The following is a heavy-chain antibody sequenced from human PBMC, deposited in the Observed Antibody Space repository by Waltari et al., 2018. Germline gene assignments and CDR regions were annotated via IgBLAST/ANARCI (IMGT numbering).Heavy chain of an antibody. CDR2: INPNSGGT. J-gene: IGHJ4*02. CDR1: GYTFTGYY. D-gene: IGHD6-13*01. V-gene: IGHV1-2*02. Sequence: QVQLVQSGAEVKKPGASVEVSCKASGYTFTGYYMHWVRQAPGPGLEWMGWINPNSGGTNYAQKFQGRVTMTRDTSISTAYMELSRLRSDDTAVYYCARDLDFNGFSAAAGGFDYWGQGTLVTVSS. CDR3: ARDLDFNGFSAAAGGFDY.